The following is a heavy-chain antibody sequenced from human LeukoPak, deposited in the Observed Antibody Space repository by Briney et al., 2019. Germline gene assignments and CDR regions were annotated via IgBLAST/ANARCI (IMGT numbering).Heavy chain of an antibody. CDR1: GGSISSCY. D-gene: IGHD6-13*01. V-gene: IGHV4-59*01. Sequence: SETLSLTCTVSGGSISSCYWSWIRQPPGKGLEWIGYIYYSGSTNYNPSLKSRVTISVDTSKNQFSLKLSSVTAADTAVYYCARDRGSSSWYGAFDIWGQGTMVTVSS. CDR3: ARDRGSSSWYGAFDI. CDR2: IYYSGST. J-gene: IGHJ3*02.